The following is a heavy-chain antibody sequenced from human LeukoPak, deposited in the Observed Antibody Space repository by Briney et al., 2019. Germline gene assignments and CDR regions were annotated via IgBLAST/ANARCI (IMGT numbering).Heavy chain of an antibody. D-gene: IGHD2-2*01. CDR3: ASENCSGTSCSSFDY. Sequence: RPSETLSLTCTVSGGSISSRSYDWGGIRQPPGKGLEWIVSIFYSGTTYYNPSLKSRVTIFVDTSKNQFSLRLSSVTAADTAVYYCASENCSGTSCSSFDYWGQGTLVTVSS. J-gene: IGHJ4*02. CDR1: GGSISSRSYD. V-gene: IGHV4-39*01. CDR2: IFYSGTT.